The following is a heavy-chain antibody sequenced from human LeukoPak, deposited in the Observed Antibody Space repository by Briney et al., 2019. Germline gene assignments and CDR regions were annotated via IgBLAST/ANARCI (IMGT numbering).Heavy chain of an antibody. CDR2: ISSSSSYI. Sequence: GGSLRLSCAASGFTFSSCSMNWVRQAPGKGLEWVSSISSSSSYIYYADSVKGRFTISRDNAKNSLYLQMNSLRAEDTAVYYCARGITMVRGVIDYYDAFDIWGQGTMVTVSS. CDR3: ARGITMVRGVIDYYDAFDI. CDR1: GFTFSSCS. V-gene: IGHV3-21*01. J-gene: IGHJ3*02. D-gene: IGHD3-10*01.